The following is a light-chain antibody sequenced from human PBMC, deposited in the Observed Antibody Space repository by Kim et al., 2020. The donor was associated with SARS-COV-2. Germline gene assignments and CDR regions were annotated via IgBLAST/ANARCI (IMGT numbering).Light chain of an antibody. CDR3: QQYSAYPYT. J-gene: IGKJ2*01. CDR2: KAS. Sequence: SAFVGDRVTITCRASQSINSWLAWYQQKPGKAPKLLIYKASSLESEVPSRFSGSGSGTEFTLTISSLQPDDFATYYCQQYSAYPYTFAQGTKLEI. V-gene: IGKV1-5*03. CDR1: QSINSW.